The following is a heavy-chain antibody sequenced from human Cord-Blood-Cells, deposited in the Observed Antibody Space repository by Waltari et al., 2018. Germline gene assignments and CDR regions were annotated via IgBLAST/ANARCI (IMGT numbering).Heavy chain of an antibody. CDR3: ARDHGRKHYYDSSGYGGGYFDL. CDR1: GGSISSYY. Sequence: QVQLQESGPGLVKPSETLSLTCTVSGGSISSYYWSWIRQPAGKGLEWIGRIYTSGSTNHNTALKSRVTRTVDTSKNQFSLKLSSVTAADTAVYYCARDHGRKHYYDSSGYGGGYFDLWGRGTLVTVSS. J-gene: IGHJ2*01. D-gene: IGHD3-22*01. V-gene: IGHV4-4*07. CDR2: IYTSGST.